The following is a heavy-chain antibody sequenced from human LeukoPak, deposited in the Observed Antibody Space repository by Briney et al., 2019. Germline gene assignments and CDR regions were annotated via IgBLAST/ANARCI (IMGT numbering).Heavy chain of an antibody. CDR1: GYIFTSYW. CDR2: IYPGDSDT. CDR3: ARHGRAYGGNSGLDY. J-gene: IGHJ4*02. V-gene: IGHV5-51*01. Sequence: GESLKISCKGSGYIFTSYWIGWVRQLPGKGLEWMGVIYPGDSDTRYSPSFQGQVTISADKSSSTAYLQWSSLKASDTAMYYWARHGRAYGGNSGLDYWGQGTLVTVSS. D-gene: IGHD4-23*01.